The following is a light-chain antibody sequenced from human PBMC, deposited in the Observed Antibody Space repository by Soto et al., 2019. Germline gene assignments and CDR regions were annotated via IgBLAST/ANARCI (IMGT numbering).Light chain of an antibody. CDR2: FGS. Sequence: EIVLTQSPATLSLSPGDRATLSCRASHSVGSLLAWYRQKPGQAPRLLIYFGSNRAAGIPPRFSGSGSGTEFTLTISSLQSEDFAVYYCQQRSNWLTFGQGTRLEIK. V-gene: IGKV3-11*01. J-gene: IGKJ5*01. CDR3: QQRSNWLT. CDR1: HSVGSL.